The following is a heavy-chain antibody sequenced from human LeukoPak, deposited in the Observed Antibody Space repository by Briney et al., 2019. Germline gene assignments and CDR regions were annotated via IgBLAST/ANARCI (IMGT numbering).Heavy chain of an antibody. Sequence: GGSLRLSCAASGFTFSSYWMSWVRQAPGKGLEWVANIKQEGSEKYYVDSVKGRFTISRDNAKNSLYLQMNSLRAEDTAVYYCARDDCSSISCYHNWFDPWGQGTLVTVSS. CDR1: GFTFSSYW. CDR3: ARDDCSSISCYHNWFDP. CDR2: IKQEGSEK. J-gene: IGHJ5*02. V-gene: IGHV3-7*01. D-gene: IGHD2-2*01.